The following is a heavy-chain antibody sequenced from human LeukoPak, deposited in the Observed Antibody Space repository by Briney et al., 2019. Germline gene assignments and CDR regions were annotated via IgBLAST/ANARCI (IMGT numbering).Heavy chain of an antibody. CDR2: IYSGGST. D-gene: IGHD2-2*01. CDR1: GFTVSNNY. Sequence: GGSLRLSCAASGFTVSNNYMSWVRQAPGKGLEWVSVIYSGGSTYYADSVKGRFTISRDNSKNTLYLQMNSLRAEDTAVYYCARATPTRYFDYWGQGTLVIVSS. V-gene: IGHV3-53*01. J-gene: IGHJ4*02. CDR3: ARATPTRYFDY.